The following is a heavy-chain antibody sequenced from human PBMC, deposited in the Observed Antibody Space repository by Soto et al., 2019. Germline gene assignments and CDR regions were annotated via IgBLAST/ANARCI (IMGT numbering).Heavy chain of an antibody. J-gene: IGHJ4*02. CDR1: GYRFSPSS. Sequence: GDSLKLSCKGSGYRFSPSSIGWARQMPGKGLEWIGNIHSGDSNARYSPSFQGQVTISVDKSISTTYLEWSSLKATDTPFLEGETWRSSHGFDDWGQGHLVT. CDR2: IHSGDSNA. D-gene: IGHD2-2*01. CDR3: ETWRSSHGFDD. V-gene: IGHV5-51*01.